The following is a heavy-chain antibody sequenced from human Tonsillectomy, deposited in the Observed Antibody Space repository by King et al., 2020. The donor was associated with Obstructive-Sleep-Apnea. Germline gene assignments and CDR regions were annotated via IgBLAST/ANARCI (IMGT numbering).Heavy chain of an antibody. CDR1: GGSISSGDYY. D-gene: IGHD4-17*01. V-gene: IGHV4-30-4*01. CDR2: IYDSGST. CDR3: ARDRVDYGDYYFDY. J-gene: IGHJ4*02. Sequence: VQLQESGPGLVKPSQTLSLTCTVSGGSISSGDYYWSWIRQPPGKGLEWIGYIYDSGSTYYNPSLKSRVIISVDTSKNQFSLKLSSVTAADTAVYYYARDRVDYGDYYFDYWGQGTLVTVSS.